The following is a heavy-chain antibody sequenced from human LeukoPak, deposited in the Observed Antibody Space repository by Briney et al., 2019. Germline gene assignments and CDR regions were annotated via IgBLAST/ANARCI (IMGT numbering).Heavy chain of an antibody. CDR1: GGSISSYY. CDR3: AKGGDSSGYYFFDY. CDR2: IYYSGST. V-gene: IGHV4-59*08. J-gene: IGHJ4*02. Sequence: SETLSLTCTVSGGSISSYYWSWIRQPPGKGLEWIGYIYYSGSTNYNPSLKSRVTIPVDTSKNQFSLKLSSVTAADTAVYYCAKGGDSSGYYFFDYWGQGTLVTVSS. D-gene: IGHD3-22*01.